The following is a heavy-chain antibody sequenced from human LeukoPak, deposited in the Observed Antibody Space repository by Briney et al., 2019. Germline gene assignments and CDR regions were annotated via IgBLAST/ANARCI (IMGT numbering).Heavy chain of an antibody. V-gene: IGHV4-61*02. D-gene: IGHD6-6*01. CDR1: GGLIGSGFY. Sequence: PSETLSLTCTVSGGLIGSGFYWSWIRQPAGKGLEWIGRIYTSGITNYNPYLKSRVTISADTSKNQFFLKLSSVTAADTAVYYCARVPGVRSSSIVHGFDIWGQGTLVTVSS. CDR3: ARVPGVRSSSIVHGFDI. CDR2: IYTSGIT. J-gene: IGHJ3*02.